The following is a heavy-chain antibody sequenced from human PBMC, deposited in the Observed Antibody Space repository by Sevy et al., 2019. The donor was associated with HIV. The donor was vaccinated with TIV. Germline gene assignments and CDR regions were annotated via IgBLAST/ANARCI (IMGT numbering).Heavy chain of an antibody. J-gene: IGHJ3*02. CDR2: ISATGGST. V-gene: IGHV3-23*01. D-gene: IGHD3-10*01. Sequence: GGCLRLSCEVAGFSFSDYGMTWVRQAPGKGLERVSSISATGGSTYYADFVDGRFTLSRDNSKNTVYLYMDGLRAEDTAVYYCAKEALTYHSVPGSYLAGAFDIWGQGTMVIVSS. CDR3: AKEALTYHSVPGSYLAGAFDI. CDR1: GFSFSDYG.